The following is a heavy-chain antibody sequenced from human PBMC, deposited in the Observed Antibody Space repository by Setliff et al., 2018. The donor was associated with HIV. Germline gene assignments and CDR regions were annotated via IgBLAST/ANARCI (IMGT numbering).Heavy chain of an antibody. CDR3: ARDYMWAFDY. Sequence: GGSLRLSCAASGYTFNNYAMSWVRQAPGKGLEWVAVIWYDGSNKYYADSVRGRFAISRDNSKNTLYLQMNSLSAEDTAVYYCARDYMWAFDYWGQGTLVTVSS. CDR1: GYTFNNYA. J-gene: IGHJ4*02. D-gene: IGHD1-26*01. V-gene: IGHV3-33*08. CDR2: IWYDGSNK.